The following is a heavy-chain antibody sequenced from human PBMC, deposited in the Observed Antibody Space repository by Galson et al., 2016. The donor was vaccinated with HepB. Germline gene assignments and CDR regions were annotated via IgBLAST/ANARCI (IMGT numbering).Heavy chain of an antibody. J-gene: IGHJ4*02. CDR2: IYSTGTT. Sequence: SLRLSCAASGFTVSNNYMIWFRQAPGKVLEWVSLIYSTGTTSYADSVKGRFTISRDSSKNTLYLQMNSLRAEDTAIYYCAKGPRGDYAEVDSWGQGTLVTVSS. D-gene: IGHD4-17*01. V-gene: IGHV3-53*01. CDR3: AKGPRGDYAEVDS. CDR1: GFTVSNNY.